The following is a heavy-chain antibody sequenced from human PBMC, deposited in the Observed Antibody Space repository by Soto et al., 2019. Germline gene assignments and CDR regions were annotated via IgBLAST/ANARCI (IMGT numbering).Heavy chain of an antibody. CDR3: ARTKCSCGSFYSSSLDH. D-gene: IGHD2-15*01. V-gene: IGHV4-31*03. J-gene: IGHJ4*02. CDR1: GGSITTGGYY. CDR2: RYYSEST. Sequence: SETLSLTCTVSGGSITTGGYYWSWIRQLPGKGLEWIGHRYYSESTYYNPSLKSRVSISLDTSKNQFSLKLSFVTAADTAMYYCARTKCSCGSFYSSSLDHWGQGTPVTVSS.